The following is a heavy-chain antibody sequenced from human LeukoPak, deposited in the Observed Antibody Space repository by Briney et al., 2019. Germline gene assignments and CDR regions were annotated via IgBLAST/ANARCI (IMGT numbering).Heavy chain of an antibody. Sequence: GGSLRLSCAASGFTFSSHAMHWVRQAPGKGLEYVSAISSNGGSTYYANSVKGRFTISRDNSKNTLYLQMGSLRAEDMAVYYCARGRQGSDYWGQGTLVTVSS. CDR3: ARGRQGSDY. V-gene: IGHV3-64*01. CDR2: ISSNGGST. CDR1: GFTFSSHA. J-gene: IGHJ4*02.